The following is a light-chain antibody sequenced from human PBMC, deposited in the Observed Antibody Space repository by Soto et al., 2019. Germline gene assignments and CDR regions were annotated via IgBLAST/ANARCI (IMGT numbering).Light chain of an antibody. CDR1: QSVSSY. CDR2: DAS. Sequence: EIVLTQSPATLSLSPGERATLSCRASQSVSSYLAWYQQKPGQAPRLLIYDASNRSTGIPARFSGSGSGTVFSLTISSLDTEDFAVYYCQHRSNSEHTFGGVTKVEIK. CDR3: QHRSNSEHT. V-gene: IGKV3-11*01. J-gene: IGKJ4*01.